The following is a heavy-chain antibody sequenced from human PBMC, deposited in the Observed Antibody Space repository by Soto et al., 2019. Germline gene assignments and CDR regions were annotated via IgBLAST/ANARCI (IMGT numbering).Heavy chain of an antibody. Sequence: QITLKESGPTLVKPTQTLTLTCSFSGFSLSSNGVGVGWIRQPPGKALEFLVLVYWDDDKRYSPSLKSRLTITQDTSKNQVVLTMTNMDPVDTATYYCAHNFLGSGSCTGDRFDSWGQGILVIVSS. CDR2: VYWDDDK. D-gene: IGHD3-10*02. CDR3: AHNFLGSGSCTGDRFDS. V-gene: IGHV2-5*02. CDR1: GFSLSSNGVG. J-gene: IGHJ5*01.